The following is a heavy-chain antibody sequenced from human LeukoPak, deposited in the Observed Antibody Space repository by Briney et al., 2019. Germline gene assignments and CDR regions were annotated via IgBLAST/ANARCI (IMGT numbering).Heavy chain of an antibody. Sequence: SETLSLTCTVSGGSISSSSYYWGWIRQPPGKGLEWIGSIYYSGSTYYNPSLKSRVTMSVDTSKNQFSLKLSSVTAADTAVYYCARQGYCSSTSCFDYWGQGTLVTVSS. CDR1: GGSISSSSYY. CDR2: IYYSGST. CDR3: ARQGYCSSTSCFDY. D-gene: IGHD2-2*01. J-gene: IGHJ4*02. V-gene: IGHV4-39*01.